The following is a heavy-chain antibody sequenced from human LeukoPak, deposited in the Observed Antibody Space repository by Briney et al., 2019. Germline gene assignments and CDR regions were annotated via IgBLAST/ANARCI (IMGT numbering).Heavy chain of an antibody. CDR3: ARQSGRIQLWLGYFDY. V-gene: IGHV4-38-2*01. CDR2: IYHSGST. Sequence: PSEILSLTCAVSGYSISSGYYWGWIRQPPGKGVEWIESIYHSGSTYYNPSLKSRVTISVDTSKNQFSLKLSSVTAADTAGYYCARQSGRIQLWLGYFDYWGQGTLVTVSS. CDR1: GYSISSGYY. D-gene: IGHD5-18*01. J-gene: IGHJ4*02.